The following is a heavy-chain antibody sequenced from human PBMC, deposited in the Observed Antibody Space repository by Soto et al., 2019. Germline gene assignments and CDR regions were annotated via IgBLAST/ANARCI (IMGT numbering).Heavy chain of an antibody. V-gene: IGHV4-39*01. CDR3: ATPRDYNKYLGAFGV. Sequence: QLQLQESGPGLVRPSETLSLTCTVSGASVTSNTYYWAWIRQPPGKGLEWVGSIHHDGKTYYHPSLKSRVTIPIDTSTNQFSLRLSSMTAADTALFYCATPRDYNKYLGAFGVWGQGTMVTVAS. J-gene: IGHJ3*01. CDR1: GASVTSNTYY. CDR2: IHHDGKT. D-gene: IGHD4-4*01.